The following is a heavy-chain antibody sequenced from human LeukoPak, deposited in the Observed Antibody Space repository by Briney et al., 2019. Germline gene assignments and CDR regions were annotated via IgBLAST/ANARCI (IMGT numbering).Heavy chain of an antibody. CDR2: ISDSGGST. Sequence: GGSLRLSCAASGFTFSSYWMSWVRQAPGKGLEWVSSISDSGGSTYYADSVKGRFTISRDNSKKTLYLQMNSLRAEDTAVYYCAKDLSLSKLLWFGEVLKGGMDVWGQGTTVTVSS. J-gene: IGHJ6*02. CDR3: AKDLSLSKLLWFGEVLKGGMDV. CDR1: GFTFSSYW. D-gene: IGHD3-10*01. V-gene: IGHV3-23*01.